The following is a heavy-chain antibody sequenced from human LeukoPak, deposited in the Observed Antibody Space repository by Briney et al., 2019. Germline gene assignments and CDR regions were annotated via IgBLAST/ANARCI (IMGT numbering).Heavy chain of an antibody. D-gene: IGHD2-15*01. CDR3: ASPYCSGGSCYVGY. CDR1: GGPISSSSYY. J-gene: IGHJ4*02. CDR2: IYYSGST. V-gene: IGHV4-39*01. Sequence: SETLSLTCTVSGGPISSSSYYWGWIRQPPGKGLEWFGSIYYSGSTYYNPSLKSRVTISVDTSKNQFSLKLSSVAAADTAVYYCASPYCSGGSCYVGYWGQGTLVTVSS.